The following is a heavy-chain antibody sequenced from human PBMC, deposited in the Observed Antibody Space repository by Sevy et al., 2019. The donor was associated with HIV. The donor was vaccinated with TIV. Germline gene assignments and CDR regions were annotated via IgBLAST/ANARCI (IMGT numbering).Heavy chain of an antibody. CDR2: ISGSGGST. J-gene: IGHJ6*03. CDR1: GFTFSSYA. Sequence: HGGSLRLSCAASGFTFSSYAMSWVRQAPGKGLEWVSAISGSGGSTYYADSVKGRFTISRDNSKNTLYLQMNSLRAEDTAVYYCAKSGYYYGYYYYYYMDVWGKGTTVTVSS. CDR3: AKSGYYYGYYYYYYMDV. V-gene: IGHV3-23*01. D-gene: IGHD3-3*01.